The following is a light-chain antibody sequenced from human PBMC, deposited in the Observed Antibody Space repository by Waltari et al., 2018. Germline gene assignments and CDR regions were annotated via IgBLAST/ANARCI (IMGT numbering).Light chain of an antibody. J-gene: IGLJ2*01. CDR2: DVT. Sequence: QSALTQPASVSGSPGQSLTISCTGPSNDVGASNFVSWYQQHPGRAPQLMIYDVTERPSGISYRFSGSKSANTASLTISGLLPEDEAIYYCSSFTDTHTLLFGGGTTVTVL. CDR3: SSFTDTHTLL. CDR1: SNDVGASNF. V-gene: IGLV2-14*03.